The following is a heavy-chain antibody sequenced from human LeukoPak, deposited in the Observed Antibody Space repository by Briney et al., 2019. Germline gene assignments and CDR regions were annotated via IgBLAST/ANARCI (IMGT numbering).Heavy chain of an antibody. J-gene: IGHJ4*02. CDR2: INPNSGGT. CDR1: GYTFTGYY. CDR3: ARDYSSSWYIIGEIDY. V-gene: IGHV1-2*06. D-gene: IGHD6-13*01. Sequence: ASVKVSCKASGYTFTGYYMHWVRQAPGQGLEWMGRINPNSGGTNYAQKFQGRVTMTRDTSISTAYMELSRLRSDDTAVYYCARDYSSSWYIIGEIDYWGQGTLVTVSS.